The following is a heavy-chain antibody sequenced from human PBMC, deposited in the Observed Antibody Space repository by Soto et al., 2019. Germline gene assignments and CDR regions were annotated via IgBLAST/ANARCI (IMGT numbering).Heavy chain of an antibody. CDR1: GYSFTSYW. Sequence: GESLKISCKGSGYSFTSYWIGWGRQMPGKGLGWMGIISPGDSDTRNSPSFKCQVTISADKSISTSYLQWSSLKASDTATYYCARSRVAAAPFDYWGQGTLVTVSS. CDR2: ISPGDSDT. V-gene: IGHV5-51*01. D-gene: IGHD6-13*01. CDR3: ARSRVAAAPFDY. J-gene: IGHJ4*02.